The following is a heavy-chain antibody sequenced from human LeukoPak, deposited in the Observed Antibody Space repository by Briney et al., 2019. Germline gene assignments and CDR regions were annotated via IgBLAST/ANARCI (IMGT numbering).Heavy chain of an antibody. D-gene: IGHD6-13*01. CDR3: ARGTSGQLVPHNWFDP. V-gene: IGHV3-48*02. CDR2: ISSGSSTI. Sequence: GSLRLSCAVSGFTFSGYSMNWVRQAPGKGLEWVSYISSGSSTIYYADSVKGRFTISRDNAKNSLYLQMNSLRDEDTAVYYCARGTSGQLVPHNWFDPWGQGTLVTVSS. CDR1: GFTFSGYS. J-gene: IGHJ5*02.